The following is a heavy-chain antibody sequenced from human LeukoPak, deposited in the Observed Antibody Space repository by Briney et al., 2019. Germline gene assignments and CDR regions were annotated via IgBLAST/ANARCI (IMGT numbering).Heavy chain of an antibody. D-gene: IGHD4-17*01. J-gene: IGHJ5*02. CDR2: TSYSGST. Sequence: SQTLSLACTVSGGSISSGAYYWSWIRQPPGKGLEWIGHTSYSGSTSFNPSLKSRVTISVDTSKNQFSLKLSSVTAADTAVYYCAKGYGDYVGWFDPWGQGTPVTVSS. CDR1: GGSISSGAYY. V-gene: IGHV4-61*08. CDR3: AKGYGDYVGWFDP.